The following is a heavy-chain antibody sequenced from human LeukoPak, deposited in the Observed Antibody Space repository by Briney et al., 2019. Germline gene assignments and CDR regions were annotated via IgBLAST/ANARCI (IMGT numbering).Heavy chain of an antibody. CDR2: ICYSGST. D-gene: IGHD1-26*01. V-gene: IGHV4-34*03. J-gene: IGHJ2*01. Sequence: SETLSLTCAVSGGSFSSYYWSWIRQPPGKGLEWIGEICYSGSTNYNPSLKSRVTISVDTSKNQFSLNLSSVTAADTAVYYYGSAIVRATTIWYFDLWGRGTLVTVSS. CDR3: GSAIVRATTIWYFDL. CDR1: GGSFSSYY.